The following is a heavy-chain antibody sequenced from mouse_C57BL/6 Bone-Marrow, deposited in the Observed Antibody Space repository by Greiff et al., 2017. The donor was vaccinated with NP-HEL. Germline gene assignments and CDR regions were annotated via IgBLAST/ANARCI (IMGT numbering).Heavy chain of an antibody. CDR2: IYPGSGNT. V-gene: IGHV1-76*01. J-gene: IGHJ2*01. Sequence: VQLQQSGAELVRPGASVKLSCKASGYTFTDYYINWVKQRPGQGLEWIARIYPGSGNTYYNEKFKGKATLTAEKSSSTAYMQLSSLTSEDSAVYFCATFITTVVATPGGFDYWGRGTTLTVSS. D-gene: IGHD1-1*01. CDR3: ATFITTVVATPGGFDY. CDR1: GYTFTDYY.